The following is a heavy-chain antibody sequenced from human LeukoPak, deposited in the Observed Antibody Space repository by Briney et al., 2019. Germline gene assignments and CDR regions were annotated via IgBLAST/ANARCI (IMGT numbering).Heavy chain of an antibody. Sequence: GGSLRLSCAASGFTFSSYAMHWVRQAPGKGLEWVAVISYDGSNKYYADSVKGRFTISRGNSKNTLYLQMNSLRAEDTAVYYCARDGGGSSWYAGGEHFDYWGQGTLVTVSS. V-gene: IGHV3-30-3*01. CDR3: ARDGGGSSWYAGGEHFDY. D-gene: IGHD6-13*01. CDR2: ISYDGSNK. J-gene: IGHJ4*02. CDR1: GFTFSSYA.